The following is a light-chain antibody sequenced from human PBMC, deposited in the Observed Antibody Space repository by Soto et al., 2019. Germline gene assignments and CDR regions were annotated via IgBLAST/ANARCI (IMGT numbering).Light chain of an antibody. CDR3: QHLKTYRVT. CDR1: QAISGY. CDR2: STS. V-gene: IGKV1-9*01. Sequence: IQLTESPCFLSASVGERVTITCGASQAISGYLAWYQQKPGKAPKLLIYSTSTLQSGVPSRFSGGASGTEFTLTITSLQPEDFATYYCQHLKTYRVTFGQVGLLENK. J-gene: IGKJ5*01.